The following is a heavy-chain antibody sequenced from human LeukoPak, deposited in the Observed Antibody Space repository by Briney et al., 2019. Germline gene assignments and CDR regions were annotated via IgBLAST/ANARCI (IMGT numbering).Heavy chain of an antibody. CDR3: ARVASVGYDFWSGYYKEGWFDP. J-gene: IGHJ5*02. CDR2: IYYSGST. CDR1: GGSISSSSYY. V-gene: IGHV4-39*07. D-gene: IGHD3-3*01. Sequence: SETLSLTCTVSGGSISSSSYYWGWIRQPPGKGLEWIGSIYYSGSTYYNPSLKSRVTISVDTSKNQFSLKLSSVTAADTAVYYCARVASVGYDFWSGYYKEGWFDPWGQGTLVTVSS.